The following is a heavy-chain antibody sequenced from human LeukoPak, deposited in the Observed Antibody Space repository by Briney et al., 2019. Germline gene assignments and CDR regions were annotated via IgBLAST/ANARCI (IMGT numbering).Heavy chain of an antibody. D-gene: IGHD2-2*01. CDR1: GYTFTSYY. J-gene: IGHJ6*03. V-gene: IGHV1-46*01. Sequence: GASVKVSCKASGYTFTSYYMHWVRQAPGQGLEWMGIINPSGGSTSYAQKFQGRVTMTRDMSTSTVYMELSSLRSEDTAVYYCARAIRLNANYYYYYMDVWGKGTTVTVSS. CDR3: ARAIRLNANYYYYYMDV. CDR2: INPSGGST.